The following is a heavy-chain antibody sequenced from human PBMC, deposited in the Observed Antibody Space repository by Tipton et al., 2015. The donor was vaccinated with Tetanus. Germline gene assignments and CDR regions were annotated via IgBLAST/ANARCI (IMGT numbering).Heavy chain of an antibody. D-gene: IGHD3-10*01. CDR1: DESISSSSYY. CDR3: ARELAYDGSGRDAFDI. Sequence: TLSLTCTVSDESISSSSYYWGWIRHHPGRGLEWIASISNSGTSYNNPSFRSRVTISVDTSKNQFSLKLNSVTAADTAVYYCARELAYDGSGRDAFDIWGQGTMVTVSS. CDR2: ISNSGTS. J-gene: IGHJ3*02. V-gene: IGHV4-39*02.